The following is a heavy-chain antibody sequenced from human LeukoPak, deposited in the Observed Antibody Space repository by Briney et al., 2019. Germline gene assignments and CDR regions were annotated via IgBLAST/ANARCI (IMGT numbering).Heavy chain of an antibody. CDR3: ARRTYYYDSSGYYY. CDR2: INHSGST. V-gene: IGHV4-34*01. D-gene: IGHD3-22*01. Sequence: TPSETLSLTCTVSGGSISSYCWTWIRQPPGKGLEWIGEINHSGSTNYNPSLKSRVTISVDTSKNQFSLKLRSVTAADTAVYYCARRTYYYDSSGYYYWGQGTLVTVSS. CDR1: GGSISSYC. J-gene: IGHJ4*02.